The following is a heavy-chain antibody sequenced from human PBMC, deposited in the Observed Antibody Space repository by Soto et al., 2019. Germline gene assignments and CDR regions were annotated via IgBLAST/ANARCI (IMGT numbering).Heavy chain of an antibody. CDR1: GGSISSYY. CDR3: ARGISGYDWGLGAFDI. Sequence: ETQSLTCTVSGGSISSYYWSWIRQPPGKGLEWIGYIYYSGSTNYNPSLKSRVTISVDTSKNQFSLKLSSVTAADTAVYYCARGISGYDWGLGAFDIWGQGTMVT. D-gene: IGHD5-12*01. J-gene: IGHJ3*02. V-gene: IGHV4-59*01. CDR2: IYYSGST.